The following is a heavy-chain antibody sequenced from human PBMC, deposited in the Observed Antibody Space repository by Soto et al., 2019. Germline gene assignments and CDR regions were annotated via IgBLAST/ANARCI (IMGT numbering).Heavy chain of an antibody. CDR3: AKGGFLWFGELDX. Sequence: GGSLRLCCAASGFTFDDYAMHWVRQAPGKGLEWVSGISWNSGSIGYAYSVKVRFTISRDNAKNSLYLQMNSLRAEDTALYYCAKGGFLWFGELDXWGQGTPVTVS. J-gene: IGHJ4*02. CDR1: GFTFDDYA. D-gene: IGHD3-10*01. CDR2: ISWNSGSI. V-gene: IGHV3-9*01.